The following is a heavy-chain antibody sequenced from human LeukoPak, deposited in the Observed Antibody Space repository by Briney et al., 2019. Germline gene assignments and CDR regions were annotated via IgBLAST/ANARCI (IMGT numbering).Heavy chain of an antibody. CDR3: ARRGLRSQSGKPYYGSDV. CDR1: EFTFSNYW. CDR2: IKQDGSEK. V-gene: IGHV3-7*01. J-gene: IGHJ6*02. D-gene: IGHD3-10*01. Sequence: GGSLRLCCAASEFTFSNYWMSWVRQATGKGLDWVANIKQDGSEKQYVESVKGRFTISRDNAKNSLYLQMNSLRAEDTAVYYCARRGLRSQSGKPYYGSDVWGQGTTVTVSS.